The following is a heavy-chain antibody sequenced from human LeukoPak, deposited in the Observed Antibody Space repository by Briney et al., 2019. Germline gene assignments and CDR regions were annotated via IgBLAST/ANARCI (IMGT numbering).Heavy chain of an antibody. CDR1: GGTFSSYA. V-gene: IGHV1-69*05. CDR3: ARDAGLYGSVPQRN. D-gene: IGHD3-10*01. J-gene: IGHJ4*02. CDR2: IIPIFGTA. Sequence: SVKVSCKASGGTFSSYAISWVRQAPGQGLEWMGRIIPIFGTANYAQKFQGRVAITTDESTSTAYMELSSLRSEDTAVYYCARDAGLYGSVPQRNWGQGTLVTVSS.